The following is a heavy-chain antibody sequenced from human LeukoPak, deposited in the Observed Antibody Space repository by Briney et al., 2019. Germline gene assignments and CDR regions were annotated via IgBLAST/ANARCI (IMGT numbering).Heavy chain of an antibody. Sequence: ASVKVSCKASGYTFTGYYMHWVRQAPGQGLEWMGWINPNSGGTNYAQKFQGWVTMTRDTSISTGYMELSRLRSDDTAVYYCARGGCSGGSCYGGFWFDPWGQGTLVTVSS. CDR3: ARGGCSGGSCYGGFWFDP. J-gene: IGHJ5*02. CDR1: GYTFTGYY. D-gene: IGHD2-15*01. CDR2: INPNSGGT. V-gene: IGHV1-2*04.